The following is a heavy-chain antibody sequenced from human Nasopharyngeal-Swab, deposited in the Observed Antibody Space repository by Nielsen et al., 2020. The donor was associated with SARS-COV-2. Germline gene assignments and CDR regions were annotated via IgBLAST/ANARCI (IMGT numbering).Heavy chain of an antibody. D-gene: IGHD3-10*01. J-gene: IGHJ4*02. CDR3: ARVDGWFGELFVDY. V-gene: IGHV3-30-3*01. CDR2: ISYDGSNK. CDR1: GFTFSSYA. Sequence: GESLKISCAASGFTFSSYAMHWVRQAPGKGLEWVAVISYDGSNKYYADSVKGRFTISRDNSKNTLYLQMNSLRAEDTAVYYCARVDGWFGELFVDYWGQGTLFTVSS.